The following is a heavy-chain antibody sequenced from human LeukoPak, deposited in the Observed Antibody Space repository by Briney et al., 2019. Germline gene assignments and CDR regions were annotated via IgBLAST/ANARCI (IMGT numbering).Heavy chain of an antibody. D-gene: IGHD6-19*01. J-gene: IGHJ4*02. Sequence: SETLSLTCTVSGGSISSYYWSWIRQPVGKGLEWIGRIYTSGSTNYNPSLKSRVTMSVDTSKNQFSLKLSSVTAADTAVYYCARDPAGYSSGWSSDYWGQGTLVTVSS. CDR2: IYTSGST. CDR1: GGSISSYY. V-gene: IGHV4-4*07. CDR3: ARDPAGYSSGWSSDY.